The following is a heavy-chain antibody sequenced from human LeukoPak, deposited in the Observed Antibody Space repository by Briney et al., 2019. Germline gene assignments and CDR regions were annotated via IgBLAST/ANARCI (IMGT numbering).Heavy chain of an antibody. V-gene: IGHV4-31*03. J-gene: IGHJ4*02. CDR2: IYYSGST. D-gene: IGHD4-17*01. Sequence: PSETLSLTCTVSGGSISSGGYYWSWIRQHPGKGLEWIGYIYYSGSTNYNPSLKSRVTISVDTSKNQFSLKLSSVTAADTAVYYCASSDYGGNPGGRFDYWGQGTLVTVSS. CDR3: ASSDYGGNPGGRFDY. CDR1: GGSISSGGYY.